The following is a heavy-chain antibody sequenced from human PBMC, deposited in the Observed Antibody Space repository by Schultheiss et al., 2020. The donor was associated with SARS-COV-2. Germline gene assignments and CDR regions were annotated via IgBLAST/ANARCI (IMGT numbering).Heavy chain of an antibody. J-gene: IGHJ6*02. CDR3: ARSYSNYPEREVYGMDV. D-gene: IGHD4-11*01. Sequence: GGSLRLSCAASGFTFSSYAMHWVRQAPGKGLEWVAVISYDGSNKYYADSVKGQFTISRDNSKNTLYLQMNSLRAEDTAVYYCARSYSNYPEREVYGMDVWGQGTTVTVSS. CDR2: ISYDGSNK. CDR1: GFTFSSYA. V-gene: IGHV3-30*04.